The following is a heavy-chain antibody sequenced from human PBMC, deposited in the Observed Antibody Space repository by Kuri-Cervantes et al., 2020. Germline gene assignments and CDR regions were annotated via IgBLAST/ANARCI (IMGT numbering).Heavy chain of an antibody. Sequence: GSLRLSCAVDGGSFSGYYCNWIRQPPGKGLEWIGEINHSGTTNYNPSLRSRVTISVDTSKNQFSLKLSSVTAADTAVYYCARHQPGYSSGWYVRVWYFDLWGRGTLVTVSS. CDR3: ARHQPGYSSGWYVRVWYFDL. D-gene: IGHD6-19*01. J-gene: IGHJ2*01. V-gene: IGHV4-34*01. CDR1: GGSFSGYY. CDR2: INHSGTT.